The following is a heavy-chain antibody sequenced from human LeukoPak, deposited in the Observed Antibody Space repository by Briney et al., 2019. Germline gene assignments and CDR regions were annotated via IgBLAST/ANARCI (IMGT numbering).Heavy chain of an antibody. D-gene: IGHD6-13*01. J-gene: IGHJ4*02. V-gene: IGHV4-59*08. Sequence: PSETLSLTCTVSGDSISSYYWSWIRQPPEKGLEWIAYIDYSGSTHYNPSHKSRVTMSVDTSKNQFFLKLSSVTAADTAVYYCAKHGGSWTFDSWGQGTLVTVSS. CDR2: IDYSGST. CDR1: GDSISSYY. CDR3: AKHGGSWTFDS.